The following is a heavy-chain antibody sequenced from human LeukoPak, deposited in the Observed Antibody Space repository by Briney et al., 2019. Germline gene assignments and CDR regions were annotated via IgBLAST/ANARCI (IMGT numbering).Heavy chain of an antibody. D-gene: IGHD6-19*01. J-gene: IGHJ5*02. Sequence: PSETLSLTCTVSGGSISIYHWSWIRQPPGKGLEWIGYIYYSGSTNYNPSLKSRVTISVDTSKNQFSLKLSSVTAADTAVYYCARAQWLLNWFDPWGQGTLVTVSS. CDR3: ARAQWLLNWFDP. CDR1: GGSISIYH. V-gene: IGHV4-59*01. CDR2: IYYSGST.